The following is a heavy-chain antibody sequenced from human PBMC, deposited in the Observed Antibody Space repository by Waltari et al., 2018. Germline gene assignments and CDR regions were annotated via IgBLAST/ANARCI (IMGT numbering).Heavy chain of an antibody. Sequence: QLQLQESGSGLVKPSQTLSLTCAVSGGSISSGGYSWSWIRQPPGKGREWIGYIYHSGSTYYNPSLKSRVTISVDRSKNQFSLKLSSVTAADTAVYYCAIDSSGYPRGFDYWGQGTLVTVSS. D-gene: IGHD3-22*01. V-gene: IGHV4-30-2*01. CDR3: AIDSSGYPRGFDY. CDR1: GGSISSGGYS. CDR2: IYHSGST. J-gene: IGHJ4*02.